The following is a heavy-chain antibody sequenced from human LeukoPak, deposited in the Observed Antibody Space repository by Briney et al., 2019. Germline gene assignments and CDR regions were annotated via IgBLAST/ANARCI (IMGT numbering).Heavy chain of an antibody. D-gene: IGHD4-17*01. CDR3: ARLYGDYPNDAFDI. Sequence: PSETLSLTCTVSGGSISSSSYYWGWIRQPLGKGLEWIGSIYYSGSTYYNPSLKSRVTISVDTSKNQFSLKLSSVTAADTAVYYCARLYGDYPNDAFDIWGQGTMVTVSS. CDR1: GGSISSSSYY. J-gene: IGHJ3*02. V-gene: IGHV4-39*01. CDR2: IYYSGST.